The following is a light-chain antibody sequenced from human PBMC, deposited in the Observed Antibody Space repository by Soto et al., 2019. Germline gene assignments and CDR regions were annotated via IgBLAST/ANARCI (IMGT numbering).Light chain of an antibody. Sequence: QSVLTQPPSASGTPGQRVTISCSGSSSNIGGNAVHWYRQVPGTAPKPLIYSHHQRPSGVPDRFSGSKSGTSASLAISGLQSEDEADYYCSAWDDSLNGWVFGGGTKPTVL. J-gene: IGLJ3*02. V-gene: IGLV1-44*01. CDR3: SAWDDSLNGWV. CDR2: SHH. CDR1: SSNIGGNA.